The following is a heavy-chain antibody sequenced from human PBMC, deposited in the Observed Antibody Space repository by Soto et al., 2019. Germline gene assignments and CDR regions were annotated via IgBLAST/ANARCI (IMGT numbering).Heavy chain of an antibody. D-gene: IGHD6-19*01. CDR3: ARVKSSGWYSNFDL. V-gene: IGHV4-31*03. Sequence: QVQLQESGPGLVKPSQTLSLTCTVSGGSISRGGYYWSWIRQHPGKGLEWIGYIYYSGSTYYNPSLKSRVTISVDTSKNQFSLKLSSVTAADTAVYYCARVKSSGWYSNFDLWGRGTLVTVSS. CDR1: GGSISRGGYY. CDR2: IYYSGST. J-gene: IGHJ2*01.